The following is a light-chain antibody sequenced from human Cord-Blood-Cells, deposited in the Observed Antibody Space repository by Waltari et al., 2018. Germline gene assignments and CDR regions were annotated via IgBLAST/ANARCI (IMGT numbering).Light chain of an antibody. V-gene: IGKV2D-29*02. J-gene: IGKJ4*01. CDR2: EVS. CDR1: QSLLHSDGKTY. CDR3: MQSIQLPLT. Sequence: DIVMTQTPLSLSVTPGQPASISCKSSQSLLHSDGKTYLYWYLQKPGQSPQLLIYEVSNRFYGVPDRFSGSGSGTGFTLKISRVEAEDVGVYYCMQSIQLPLTFGGGTKVAIK.